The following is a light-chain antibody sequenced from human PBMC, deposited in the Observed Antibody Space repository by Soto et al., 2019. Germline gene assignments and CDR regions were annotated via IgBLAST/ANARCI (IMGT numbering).Light chain of an antibody. CDR3: QQYNGPWK. CDR2: DAS. J-gene: IGKJ1*01. V-gene: IGKV3-20*01. Sequence: TVLTQSPGTLSLPPGERATLSCRASQNVSSNLLVWYQQHPGQAPRLLIYDASHLKSGVPSRFSGSGSGTDFTLTISSLLPEDLATYFCQQYNGPWKCGQGTKGDIK. CDR1: QNVSSNL.